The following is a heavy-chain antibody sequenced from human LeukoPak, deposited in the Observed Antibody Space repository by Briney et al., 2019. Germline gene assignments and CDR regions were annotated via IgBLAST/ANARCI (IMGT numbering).Heavy chain of an antibody. CDR3: VSRLVPGLR. Sequence: GGSLRLSCGASGFSFSVSWMSWVRQAPGKGLEWVASIKGDESQRYYVDSVKGRFSISRDNAKNSLYLQMNSLRADDTAVYYCVSRLVPGLRWGQGTLVTVSS. D-gene: IGHD4-11*01. V-gene: IGHV3-7*01. J-gene: IGHJ4*02. CDR2: IKGDESQR. CDR1: GFSFSVSW.